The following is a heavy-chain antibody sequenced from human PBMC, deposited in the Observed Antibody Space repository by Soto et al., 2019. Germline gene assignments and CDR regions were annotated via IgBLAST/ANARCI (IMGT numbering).Heavy chain of an antibody. Sequence: ASVKVSCKASGGTFSSYAISWVRQAPGQGLEWMGGIIPIFGTANYAQKFQGRVTITADESTSTAYMELSSLRSEDTAVYYCAVPAVATPPYYYYGMDVWGQGTTVTVSS. D-gene: IGHD6-19*01. CDR2: IIPIFGTA. CDR3: AVPAVATPPYYYYGMDV. J-gene: IGHJ6*02. CDR1: GGTFSSYA. V-gene: IGHV1-69*13.